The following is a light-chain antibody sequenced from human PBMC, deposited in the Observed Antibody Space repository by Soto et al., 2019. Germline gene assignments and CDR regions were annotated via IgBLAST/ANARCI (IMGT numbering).Light chain of an antibody. Sequence: EIQLTQSPSSLSASVGDRVTVSCRASQGISNYLAWYQQKPGQAPRLLISTTSTWQSGIPSRFSGSGSGTEFTLTISSLQPEDFAVYYCLQHSSYPHTFGQGTKVDIK. CDR3: LQHSSYPHT. CDR2: TTS. CDR1: QGISNY. J-gene: IGKJ1*01. V-gene: IGKV1-9*01.